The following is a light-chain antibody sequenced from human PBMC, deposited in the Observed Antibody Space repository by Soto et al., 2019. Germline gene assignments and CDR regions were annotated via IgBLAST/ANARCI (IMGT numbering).Light chain of an antibody. CDR2: DVS. CDR1: SSDVGGYNY. Sequence: QSALTQPPSASGSPGQSVTISCTGTSSDVGGYNYVSWYQQHPGKAPKLMLYDVSKRPSGVPARFSGSKSGNTASLTVSGLQDEDEADYYCSSYAGSNNFRVFGGGNKLTVL. V-gene: IGLV2-8*01. J-gene: IGLJ3*02. CDR3: SSYAGSNNFRV.